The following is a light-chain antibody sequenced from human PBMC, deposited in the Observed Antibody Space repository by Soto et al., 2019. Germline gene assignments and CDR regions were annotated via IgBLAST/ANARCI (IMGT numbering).Light chain of an antibody. CDR2: DAS. Sequence: EIVLTQSPATLSLSPGERATLSCRASPRTGGYLGWYQQKPGQAPRLLIHDASNRATGIPVRFSGRGSLTDYNLTITNLEPEDFAIYYCQQRSNWTWKFGQGTKVDIK. CDR3: QQRSNWTWK. CDR1: PRTGGY. V-gene: IGKV3-11*01. J-gene: IGKJ1*01.